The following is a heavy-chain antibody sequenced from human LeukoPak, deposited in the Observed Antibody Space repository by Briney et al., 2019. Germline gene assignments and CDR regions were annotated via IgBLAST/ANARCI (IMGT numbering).Heavy chain of an antibody. CDR1: GFTFSSYE. Sequence: GSLRLSCAASGFTFSSYEMNWVRQAPGKGLEWVSYISSSGSTIYYADSVKGRFTISRDNAKNSLYLQMNSLRTEDTAVYYCARVGWGLFDYWGQGTLVTVPS. J-gene: IGHJ4*02. CDR3: ARVGWGLFDY. CDR2: ISSSGSTI. V-gene: IGHV3-48*03. D-gene: IGHD7-27*01.